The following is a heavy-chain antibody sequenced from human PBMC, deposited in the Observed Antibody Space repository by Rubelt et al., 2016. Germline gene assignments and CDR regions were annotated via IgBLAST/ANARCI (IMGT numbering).Heavy chain of an antibody. CDR1: GFTFSSYV. V-gene: IGHV3-23*01. J-gene: IGHJ4*02. CDR3: AKAPYSSSWVSGWDY. CDR2: ISGSGGTT. D-gene: IGHD6-13*01. Sequence: EVQMLESGGGLVQPGGSLRLSCAASGFTFSSYVMSWVRQAPGKGLEWVSVISGSGGTTDYADSAKGRFTISRDNSKNTLYLQMNNLRAEDTAVYYCAKAPYSSSWVSGWDYWGQGTLVTVSS.